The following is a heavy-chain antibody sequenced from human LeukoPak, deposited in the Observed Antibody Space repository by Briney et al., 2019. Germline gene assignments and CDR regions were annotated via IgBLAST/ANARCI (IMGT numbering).Heavy chain of an antibody. CDR2: IYYSGRT. J-gene: IGHJ4*02. CDR3: ARMDYDTSGHYYMGFDY. CDR1: GGSITSGGFY. D-gene: IGHD3-22*01. V-gene: IGHV4-30-4*08. Sequence: SQTLSLTCTVSGGSITSGGFYWSWIRQLPGKGLEWIGDIYYSGRTFFAPSLKSRVSISIDTSKNQFSLRLTSVTAADTAIYFCARMDYDTSGHYYMGFDYWGQGALVTVSS.